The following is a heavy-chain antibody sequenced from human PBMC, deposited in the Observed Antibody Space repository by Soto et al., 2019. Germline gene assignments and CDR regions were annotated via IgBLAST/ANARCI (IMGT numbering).Heavy chain of an antibody. CDR2: IWYDGSNK. J-gene: IGHJ1*01. CDR3: ARESGDILTGYYKGCFQH. V-gene: IGHV3-33*01. Sequence: QVQLVESGGGVVQPGRSLRLSCAASGFTFSSYGMHWVRQAPGKGLEWVAVIWYDGSNKYYADSVKGRFTISRDNSKNTLYLQMNRLRAEDTAVYYCARESGDILTGYYKGCFQHWGQGTLVTVSS. CDR1: GFTFSSYG. D-gene: IGHD3-9*01.